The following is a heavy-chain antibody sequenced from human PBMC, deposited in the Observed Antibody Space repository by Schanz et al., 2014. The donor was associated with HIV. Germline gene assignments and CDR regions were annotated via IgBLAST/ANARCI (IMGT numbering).Heavy chain of an antibody. CDR2: ISASGGST. CDR3: AKDGSPPWGTYRNNWFDS. V-gene: IGHV3-23*01. D-gene: IGHD3-16*02. CDR1: GFTFSGFA. J-gene: IGHJ5*01. Sequence: QLLESGGGLVQPGGLLRLSCAASGFTFSGFAMSWVRQTPGKGLEWVSTISASGGSTYYADSVLARFTISRDNSKNTLYLQMNSLRAEDAAVYYCAKDGSPPWGTYRNNWFDSWGLGTLVTVSS.